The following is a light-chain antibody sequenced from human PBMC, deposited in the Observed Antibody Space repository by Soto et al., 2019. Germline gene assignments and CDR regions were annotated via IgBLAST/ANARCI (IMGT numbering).Light chain of an antibody. J-gene: IGKJ1*01. CDR1: QSVSNNY. V-gene: IGKV3-20*01. CDR2: GAS. CDR3: QQYGSSGT. Sequence: EIVVTQSPGTLSLSPGERATLSCRASQSVSNNYLAWYQQKPGQAPRLLIYGASNRATGIPDRFSGSGSGTDFTLTISRLEPEDFAVYYCQQYGSSGTFGQGPKVDIK.